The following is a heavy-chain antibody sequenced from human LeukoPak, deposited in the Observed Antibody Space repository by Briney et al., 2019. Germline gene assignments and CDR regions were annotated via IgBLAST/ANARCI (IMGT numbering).Heavy chain of an antibody. CDR2: IYHSGST. CDR3: ARDVITNHFDY. CDR1: GGSISSGGYY. Sequence: SETLSLTCTVSGGSISSGGYYWSWIRQPPGKGLEWIGYIYHSGSTYYNPSLKSRVTISVDTSKNQFSLKLSSVTAADTAVYYCARDVITNHFDYWGQGTLVTVSS. D-gene: IGHD1-20*01. V-gene: IGHV4-30-2*01. J-gene: IGHJ4*02.